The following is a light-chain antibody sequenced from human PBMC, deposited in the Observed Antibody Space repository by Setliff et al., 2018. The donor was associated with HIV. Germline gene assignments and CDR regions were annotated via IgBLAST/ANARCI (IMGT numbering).Light chain of an antibody. J-gene: IGLJ1*01. CDR2: DAS. V-gene: IGLV3-21*03. CDR1: NIGTKS. CDR3: QVWDISSDSYV. Sequence: SYELTQPPSVSVAPGKTARITCGGDNIGTKSVHWYQQRPGQAPVMVVYDASDRPSGIPGRFSGSKSGNTATLTISRVEAGDEADYCCQVWDISSDSYVFGTGTKVTVL.